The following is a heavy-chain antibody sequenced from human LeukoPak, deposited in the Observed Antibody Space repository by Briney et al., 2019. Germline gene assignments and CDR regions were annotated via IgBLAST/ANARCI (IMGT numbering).Heavy chain of an antibody. D-gene: IGHD2-8*01. V-gene: IGHV3-74*01. CDR1: GFTLSSYW. CDR3: ARSSDIVLMGVDY. Sequence: GGSLRLSCAASGFTLSSYWMHWVRQAPGRGLVWVSRINSDGSSTSYADSVKGRFTISRDNAKNTLYLQMNSLRAEDTAVYYCARSSDIVLMGVDYWGQGTLVTVSS. CDR2: INSDGSST. J-gene: IGHJ4*02.